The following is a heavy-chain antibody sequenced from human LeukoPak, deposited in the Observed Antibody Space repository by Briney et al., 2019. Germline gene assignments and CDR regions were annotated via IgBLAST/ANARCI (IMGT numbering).Heavy chain of an antibody. D-gene: IGHD6-6*01. CDR1: GGSISSGGYY. V-gene: IGHV4-31*03. Sequence: SQTLSLTCSVSGGSISSGGYYWTWIRQRPGKGLEWIGYIYNSGSTYYNPSPKSRVTISVDTSKNQFSLKLSSVTAADTAVYYCARDEVTAGRPAGFDPWGQGTLVTVSS. CDR2: IYNSGST. J-gene: IGHJ5*02. CDR3: ARDEVTAGRPAGFDP.